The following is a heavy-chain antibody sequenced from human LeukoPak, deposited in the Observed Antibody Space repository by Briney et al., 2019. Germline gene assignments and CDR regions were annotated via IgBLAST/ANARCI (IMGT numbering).Heavy chain of an antibody. CDR1: GYTFTSYG. J-gene: IGHJ4*02. CDR3: ARGFAPEWELRGTDDY. CDR2: ISAYNGNT. D-gene: IGHD1-26*01. Sequence: ASVKVSCKASGYTFTSYGISWVRQAPGQGLEWMGWISAYNGNTNYAQKLQGRVTMTTDTSTSTAYMELRSLRSEDTAVYYCARGFAPEWELRGTDDYWGQGTLVTVSS. V-gene: IGHV1-18*01.